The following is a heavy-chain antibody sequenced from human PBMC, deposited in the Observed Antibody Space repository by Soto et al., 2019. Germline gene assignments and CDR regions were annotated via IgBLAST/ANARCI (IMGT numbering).Heavy chain of an antibody. V-gene: IGHV3-7*05. J-gene: IGHJ4*02. CDR1: GFALSNYW. CDR2: IKQDGSEK. CDR3: ATETSTWGC. Sequence: EVQLVESGGDLVQPGGSLRLSCAASGFALSNYWMNWVRQAPGKGLEWVANIKQDGSEKNYVDSVKGRFTISRDNAKNSLYLQMNILRAEDTAVYYCATETSTWGCWGQGTLVTVSP. D-gene: IGHD7-27*01.